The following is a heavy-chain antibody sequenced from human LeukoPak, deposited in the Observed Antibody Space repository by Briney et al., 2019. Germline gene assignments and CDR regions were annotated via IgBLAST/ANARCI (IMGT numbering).Heavy chain of an antibody. J-gene: IGHJ4*02. D-gene: IGHD6-13*01. CDR2: INHSGST. V-gene: IGHV4-34*01. CDR1: GGSFSGYY. Sequence: SETLSLTCAVYGGSFSGYYWSWIRQPPGKGLEWIGEINHSGSTNYNPSLKSRVTISVDTSKNQFSLKLSSVTAADTAVYYCARGDIAAGGAPFDYWGQGTLVTVSS. CDR3: ARGDIAAGGAPFDY.